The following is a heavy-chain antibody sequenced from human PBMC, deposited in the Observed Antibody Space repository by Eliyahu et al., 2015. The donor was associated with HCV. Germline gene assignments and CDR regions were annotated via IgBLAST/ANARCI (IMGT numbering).Heavy chain of an antibody. CDR1: GGSFXGYX. CDR3: ARGRGMAVAGRTFDF. V-gene: IGHV4-34*01. D-gene: IGHD6-19*01. Sequence: QVQLQQWGAGLLKPSETLSLICAVYGGSFXGYXWSWIRQSPGKGLEWIGEIDHSGTTNYNPSLKSRLTMSADTSKIQVSLRLTSVTAADAAVYYCARGRGMAVAGRTFDFWSQGTLVTVSS. J-gene: IGHJ4*02. CDR2: IDHSGTT.